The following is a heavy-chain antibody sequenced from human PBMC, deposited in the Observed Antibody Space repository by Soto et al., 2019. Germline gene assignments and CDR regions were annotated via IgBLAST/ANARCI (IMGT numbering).Heavy chain of an antibody. J-gene: IGHJ5*02. D-gene: IGHD6-19*01. CDR1: GDSVSNNGAT. CDR2: AYYRSRWIY. CDR3: ARDPPDFLSAFDP. Sequence: PSQTLSLTCAISGDSVSNNGATWNWIRQSPSRGLEWLGRAYYRSRWIYDYAMSVKSRISINPDTSKNQVSLQLNSVTPADTAVYYCARDPPDFLSAFDPWGQGIMVTVSS. V-gene: IGHV6-1*01.